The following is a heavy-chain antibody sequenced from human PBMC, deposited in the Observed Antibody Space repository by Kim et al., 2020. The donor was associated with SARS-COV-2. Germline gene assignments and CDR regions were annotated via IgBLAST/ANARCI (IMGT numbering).Heavy chain of an antibody. CDR1: GFRFSTSY. V-gene: IGHV3-7*01. CDR3: ARDFLYTAFYY. D-gene: IGHD2-2*02. J-gene: IGHJ4*02. Sequence: GGSLRLSCAASGFRFSTSYMAWVRQAPGKGPEWVAEMKGDGSEVAYADPVKGRFSISRDNAKTSLYLQMDGLRVEDTAIYYCARDFLYTAFYYLGQGTLV. CDR2: MKGDGSEV.